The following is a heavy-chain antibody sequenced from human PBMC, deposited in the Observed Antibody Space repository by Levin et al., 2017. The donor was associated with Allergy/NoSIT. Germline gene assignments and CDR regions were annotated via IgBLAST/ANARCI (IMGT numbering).Heavy chain of an antibody. Sequence: GGSLRLSCAASGFTFSAYAMSWVRQAPGKGLEWVSAIVGSCDSTYYADSVKGRFTISRDNSKNTLYLQMNSLRAEDTAVYYCATLPYGMDVWGQGTTVTVSS. V-gene: IGHV3-23*01. CDR1: GFTFSAYA. CDR2: IVGSCDST. D-gene: IGHD2-15*01. J-gene: IGHJ6*02. CDR3: ATLPYGMDV.